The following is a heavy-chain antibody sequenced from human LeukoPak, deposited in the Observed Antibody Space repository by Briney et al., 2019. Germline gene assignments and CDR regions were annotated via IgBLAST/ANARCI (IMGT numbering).Heavy chain of an antibody. CDR2: MNVYSGDA. CDR3: ARPGNWWFDP. Sequence: GASVKVSCKASGYIFTAYYLHWERLAPGQGLEWMGWMNVYSGDATYAQKFQGRVTMTRGTSISTAYMELNTLTSDDTAVYYCARPGNWWFDPWGQGTLVTVSS. CDR1: GYIFTAYY. D-gene: IGHD3-10*01. V-gene: IGHV1-2*02. J-gene: IGHJ5*02.